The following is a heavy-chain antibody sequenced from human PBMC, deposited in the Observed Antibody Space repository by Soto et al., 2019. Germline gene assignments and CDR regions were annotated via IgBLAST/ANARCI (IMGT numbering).Heavy chain of an antibody. CDR1: GFTFSSYG. J-gene: IGHJ4*02. CDR2: IWYDGRNE. Sequence: QVQLVESGGGVVQPGRSLRLSCAASGFTFSSYGMQWVRQAPGKGLEWVAVIWYDGRNEYYADSVKGRFTISRDNSKNTLYLQMNSLRAEDTAVYYCARWGIAAGDYWGQGTLVTVSS. CDR3: ARWGIAAGDY. V-gene: IGHV3-33*01. D-gene: IGHD6-13*01.